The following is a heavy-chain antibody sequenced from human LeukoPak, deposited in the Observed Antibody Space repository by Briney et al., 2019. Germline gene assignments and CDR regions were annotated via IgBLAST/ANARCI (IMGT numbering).Heavy chain of an antibody. V-gene: IGHV1-2*02. J-gene: IGHJ4*02. D-gene: IGHD3/OR15-3a*01. CDR1: GYPFTGYY. Sequence: GASVKVSCKASGYPFTGYYMHWVRQAPGQGLEWMGWIKPNSGDTNYAQKFQGRVTMTGDTSISTAYMELSRLTSDDTAVYYCARDISRMAGLYYFDLWGQGSLVTVSS. CDR2: IKPNSGDT. CDR3: ARDISRMAGLYYFDL.